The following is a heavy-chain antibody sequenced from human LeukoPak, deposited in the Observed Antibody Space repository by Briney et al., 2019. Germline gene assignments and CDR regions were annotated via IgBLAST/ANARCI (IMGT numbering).Heavy chain of an antibody. D-gene: IGHD3-10*01. CDR3: ARELLWFGESQFDP. CDR1: GFTFSSYE. Sequence: GGSLILSCAASGFTFSSYEMNWVRQAPGKGLEWVSYISSSGSTIYYADSVKGRFTISRDNAKNSLYLQMNSLRAEDTAVYYCARELLWFGESQFDPWGQGTLVTVSS. J-gene: IGHJ5*02. V-gene: IGHV3-48*03. CDR2: ISSSGSTI.